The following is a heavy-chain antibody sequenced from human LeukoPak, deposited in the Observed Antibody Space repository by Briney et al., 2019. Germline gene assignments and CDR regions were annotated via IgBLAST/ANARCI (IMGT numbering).Heavy chain of an antibody. Sequence: SETLSLTCTVSGGSISSYYWSWIRQPAGKGLEWIGRIYISGSTNYNPSLKSRVTMSVDTSKNQFSLKVNSVTAADTAVYYCGRHLGKAFDIWGQGTKVTVSS. CDR3: GRHLGKAFDI. V-gene: IGHV4-4*07. J-gene: IGHJ3*02. CDR2: IYISGST. CDR1: GGSISSYY. D-gene: IGHD3-16*01.